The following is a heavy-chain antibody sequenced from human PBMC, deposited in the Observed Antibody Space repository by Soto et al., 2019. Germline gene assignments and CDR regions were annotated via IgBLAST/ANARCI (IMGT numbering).Heavy chain of an antibody. CDR3: AHRRKEATNAFDI. CDR2: IYWDDDK. CDR1: GFSFSTTGEA. J-gene: IGHJ3*02. V-gene: IGHV2-5*02. Sequence: QITLKESGPTLVKPTQTLTLTCTFSGFSFSTTGEAVGWIRQPPGKALEWLALIYWDDDKRYSPSLNTRLTITKDTSKNQVVLTMTSMDPVDTATYYCAHRRKEATNAFDIWGQGTMVTVSS.